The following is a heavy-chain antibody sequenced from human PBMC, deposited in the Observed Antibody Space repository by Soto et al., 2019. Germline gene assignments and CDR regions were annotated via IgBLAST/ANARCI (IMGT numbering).Heavy chain of an antibody. J-gene: IGHJ6*02. CDR1: GFTFSSYA. V-gene: IGHV3-30-3*01. Sequence: QVQLVESGGGVVQPGRSLRLSCAASGFTFSSYAMHWVRQAPGKGLEWVAVISYDGSNKYYADSVKGRFTISRDNSKNTLYLRMNSLRAEDTAVYYCARDGDTAMVQYYYYGMDVWGQGTTVTVSS. CDR3: ARDGDTAMVQYYYYGMDV. D-gene: IGHD5-18*01. CDR2: ISYDGSNK.